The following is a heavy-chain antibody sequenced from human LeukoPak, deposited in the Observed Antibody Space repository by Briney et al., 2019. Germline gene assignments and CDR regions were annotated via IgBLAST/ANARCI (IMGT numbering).Heavy chain of an antibody. CDR1: GGSFSGYY. D-gene: IGHD2-15*01. CDR2: INHSGST. Sequence: SETLSLTCAVYGGSFSGYYWSWIRQPPGKGLEWIGEINHSGSTNYNPSFKSRVTISVDTSKNQFSLKLSSVTAADTAVYYCARVVVAATFDYWGQGTLVTVSS. J-gene: IGHJ4*02. V-gene: IGHV4-34*01. CDR3: ARVVVAATFDY.